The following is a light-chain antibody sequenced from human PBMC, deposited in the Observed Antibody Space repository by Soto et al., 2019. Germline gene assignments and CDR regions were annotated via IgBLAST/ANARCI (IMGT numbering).Light chain of an antibody. CDR1: SSDVGGYNY. J-gene: IGLJ1*01. CDR2: EVS. CDR3: SSYTSGTTPYV. Sequence: LTQPASVSGSDGQSITISCTGTSSDVGGYNYVSWYRQHPGNAPKLMIYEVSNRPSGVSNRLSGSKSGNTASLTISGLQAEDEADYYCSSYTSGTTPYVFGTGTKVTVL. V-gene: IGLV2-14*01.